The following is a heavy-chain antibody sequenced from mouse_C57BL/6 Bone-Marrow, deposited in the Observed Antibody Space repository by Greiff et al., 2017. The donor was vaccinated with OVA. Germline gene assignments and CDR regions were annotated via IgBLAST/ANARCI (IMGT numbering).Heavy chain of an antibody. D-gene: IGHD2-4*01. CDR3: AGRLRGAMDY. CDR2: IWSGGST. Sequence: QVQLKESGPGLVQPSQCLSITCTVSGFSLTSYGVHWVRQSPGKGLEWLGVIWSGGSTDYNAAFMSSLSITKANSTSQVFSKMNSLPAEDTAIYYWAGRLRGAMDYWGQGTSVTVSS. CDR1: GFSLTSYG. J-gene: IGHJ4*01. V-gene: IGHV2-5*01.